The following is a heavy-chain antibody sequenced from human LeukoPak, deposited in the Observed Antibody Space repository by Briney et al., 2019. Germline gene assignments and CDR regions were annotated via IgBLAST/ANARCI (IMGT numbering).Heavy chain of an antibody. CDR2: IYSGGRT. Sequence: GGSLRLSCAVSGFTVSNNYMNWVRQAPGKGLEWVSIIYSGGRTYYADSAKGRFTISRDNSKNTLYLQMNSLRAEDTAVYYCARRAGGYSHPYDYWGQGILVTVSS. V-gene: IGHV3-53*01. D-gene: IGHD4-23*01. CDR3: ARRAGGYSHPYDY. J-gene: IGHJ4*02. CDR1: GFTVSNNY.